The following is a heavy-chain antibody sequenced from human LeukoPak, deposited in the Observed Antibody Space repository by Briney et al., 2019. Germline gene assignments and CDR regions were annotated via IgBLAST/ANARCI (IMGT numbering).Heavy chain of an antibody. J-gene: IGHJ4*02. CDR3: ATHSANIYGDY. CDR1: GYTFTSYG. V-gene: IGHV1-18*01. CDR2: ISAYSGNT. D-gene: IGHD2/OR15-2a*01. Sequence: ASVKVSCKASGYTFTSYGISWVRQAPGQGLEWMGWISAYSGNTNYAQKLQGRVTMTTDTSTSTAYMELRSLRSDDTAVCYCATHSANIYGDYWGQGTLVTVSS.